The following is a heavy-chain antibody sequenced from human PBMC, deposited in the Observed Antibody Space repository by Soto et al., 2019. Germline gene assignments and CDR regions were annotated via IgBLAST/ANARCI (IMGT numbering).Heavy chain of an antibody. V-gene: IGHV1-3*01. D-gene: IGHD3-10*01. Sequence: QVQLVQSGAEVKKPGASVKVSCKASGYTFTSYAMHWVRQAPGQRLEWMGWINAGNGNTKYSQKFQGRVTITRDTSASTAYMELSSLRSEDTAVYYCARGKGENYYYYGMDVWGQGTTVTVSS. CDR1: GYTFTSYA. CDR3: ARGKGENYYYYGMDV. CDR2: INAGNGNT. J-gene: IGHJ6*02.